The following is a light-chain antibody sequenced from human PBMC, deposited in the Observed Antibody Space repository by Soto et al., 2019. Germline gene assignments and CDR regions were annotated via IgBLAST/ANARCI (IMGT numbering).Light chain of an antibody. V-gene: IGKV2-24*01. CDR1: QSLVYSDGNTY. CDR3: VQFAHFPRT. J-gene: IGKJ1*01. Sequence: DIVLTQTPLSSPVTLGQPASISCRSSQSLVYSDGNTYLSWLQQRPGQPPRLLIYQVSNRFSGGTDRFSGSGAGTDFTLKISRVEAEDVGVYYCVQFAHFPRTFGQGTKVEIK. CDR2: QVS.